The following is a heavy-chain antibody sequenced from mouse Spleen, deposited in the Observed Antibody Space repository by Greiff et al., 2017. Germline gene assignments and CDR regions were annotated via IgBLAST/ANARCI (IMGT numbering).Heavy chain of an antibody. V-gene: IGHV1-15*01. CDR1: GYTFTDYE. Sequence: VQLQQSGAELVRPGASVTLSCKASGYTFTDYEMHWVKQTPVHGLEWIGAIDPETGGTAYNQKFKGKAILTADKSSSTAYMELRSLTSEDSAVYYCTRSSNYGSAMDYWGQGTSVTVSS. CDR2: IDPETGGT. J-gene: IGHJ4*01. CDR3: TRSSNYGSAMDY. D-gene: IGHD2-5*01.